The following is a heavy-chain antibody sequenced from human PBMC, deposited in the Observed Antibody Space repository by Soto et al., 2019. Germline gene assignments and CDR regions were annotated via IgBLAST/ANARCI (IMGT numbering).Heavy chain of an antibody. D-gene: IGHD5-12*01. J-gene: IGHJ3*02. CDR1: GFTFRSYD. Sequence: QVQLVESGGGVVQPGRSLRLSCEASGFTFRSYDMHWVRQAPGKGLEWVAVISYDGSNIHYADSVKGRFTISRDNSKNTLSIQMNSLKIEDTAMFYCYGKRAMATMHGGAFDKWGKGTMFTVSS. V-gene: IGHV3-30*03. CDR3: YGKRAMATMHGGAFDK. CDR2: ISYDGSNI.